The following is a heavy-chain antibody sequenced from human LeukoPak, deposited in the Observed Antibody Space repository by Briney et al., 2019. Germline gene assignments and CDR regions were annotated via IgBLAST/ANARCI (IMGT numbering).Heavy chain of an antibody. CDR3: ARDYIAYDPLDY. J-gene: IGHJ4*02. V-gene: IGHV3-21*01. Sequence: GGSLRLSCAASGFTFSSYDMNWVRQAPGKGLEWVSSISGRITSIYYADSVKGRFTISRDNAKNSLYLQMNSLRAEDTAVYWCARDYIAYDPLDYWGQGTLVTVSS. CDR1: GFTFSSYD. CDR2: ISGRITSI. D-gene: IGHD3-3*01.